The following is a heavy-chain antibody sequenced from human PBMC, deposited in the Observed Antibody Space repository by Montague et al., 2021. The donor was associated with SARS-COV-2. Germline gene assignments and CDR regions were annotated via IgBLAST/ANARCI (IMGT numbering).Heavy chain of an antibody. CDR2: IYYSGST. CDR1: GGSISIYY. J-gene: IGHJ3*02. CDR3: ARNWPFRMVTAIHDTFDT. D-gene: IGHD2-21*02. Sequence: SETLSLTCTVSGGSISIYYWSWIRQPPGKGLEWIGYIYYSGSTNYNPSLKSPVTISVETSKTQFSLKLSSVTAANTAVYSCARNWPFRMVTAIHDTFDTWGQGTMVTVSS. V-gene: IGHV4-59*08.